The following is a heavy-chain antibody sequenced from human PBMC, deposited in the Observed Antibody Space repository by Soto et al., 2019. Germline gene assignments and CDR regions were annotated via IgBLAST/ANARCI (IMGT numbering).Heavy chain of an antibody. CDR3: ARDFERYSSGWYYFDY. V-gene: IGHV1-18*01. Sequence: GASVKVSCKASGYTFTSYAIGWVRQAPGQGLEWMGWISAYNGNTNYAQKLQGRDTMTTDTSTSTAYMELRSLRSDDTAVYYCARDFERYSSGWYYFDYWGQGTLVTVSS. CDR1: GYTFTSYA. J-gene: IGHJ4*02. D-gene: IGHD6-19*01. CDR2: ISAYNGNT.